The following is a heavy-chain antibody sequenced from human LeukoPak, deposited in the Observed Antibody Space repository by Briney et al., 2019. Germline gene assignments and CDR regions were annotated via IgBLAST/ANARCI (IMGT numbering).Heavy chain of an antibody. V-gene: IGHV5-51*01. Sequence: GESLKISCKGSGYTFNTYWIGWVRQMPGKGLEWMGIIYPGDSDTRYSPSFQGQVTISADKSISTAYLQWGSLKASDTAMYYCAREGRSSSPMDYWRQGTLVTVSS. J-gene: IGHJ4*02. D-gene: IGHD6-6*01. CDR3: AREGRSSSPMDY. CDR2: IYPGDSDT. CDR1: GYTFNTYW.